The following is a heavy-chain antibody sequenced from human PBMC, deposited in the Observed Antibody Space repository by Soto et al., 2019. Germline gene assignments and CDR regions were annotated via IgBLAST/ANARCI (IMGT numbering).Heavy chain of an antibody. V-gene: IGHV4-30-2*01. CDR1: GGSINGYY. J-gene: IGHJ4*02. D-gene: IGHD2-15*01. CDR2: IYHSGST. CDR3: ARGQVVAAQH. Sequence: SETLSLTCTVSGGSINGYYWSWIRQPPGKGLEWIGYIYHSGSTYYNPSLKSRVTISVDRSKNQFSLKLSSVTAADTAVYYCARGQVVAAQHWGQGTLVTVSS.